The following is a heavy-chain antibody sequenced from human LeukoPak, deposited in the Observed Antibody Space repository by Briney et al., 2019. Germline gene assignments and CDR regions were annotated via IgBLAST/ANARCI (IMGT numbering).Heavy chain of an antibody. Sequence: PGGSLRLSCVASGFTFRSNWMHWVRHAPGKGLMWVSRIDYDGSIINYADSVKGRFTISRDNSKNTLYLQMNNLRVEDTAIYYCARDFELLEPPGDDFDFWGQGTLVIVSS. D-gene: IGHD1-1*01. CDR2: IDYDGSII. CDR3: ARDFELLEPPGDDFDF. V-gene: IGHV3-74*01. J-gene: IGHJ4*02. CDR1: GFTFRSNW.